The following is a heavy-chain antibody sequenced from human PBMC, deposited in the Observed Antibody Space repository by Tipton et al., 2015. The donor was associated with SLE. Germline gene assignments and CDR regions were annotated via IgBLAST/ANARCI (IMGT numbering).Heavy chain of an antibody. Sequence: SLRLSCAASGFTFSSYAMSWVRQAPGKGLEWVSAISGSGGSTYYADSVKGRFTISRDTSKNTLYLQMNSLRAEDTAVYYCAKDRVGASYYYYGMDVWGQGTTVTVSS. V-gene: IGHV3-23*01. CDR1: GFTFSSYA. J-gene: IGHJ6*02. CDR3: AKDRVGASYYYYGMDV. CDR2: ISGSGGST. D-gene: IGHD1-26*01.